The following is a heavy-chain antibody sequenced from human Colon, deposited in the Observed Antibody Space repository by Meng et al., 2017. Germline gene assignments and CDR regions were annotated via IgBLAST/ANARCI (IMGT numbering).Heavy chain of an antibody. CDR2: ITPTSGTS. CDR1: GYTFNNYP. V-gene: IGHV1-69*06. Sequence: LVQSGADVKKPGSSGKVSCKADGYTFNNYPINWVRQAPGQGLEWMGAITPTSGTSNYAQTFQGRVTFIADKSTNTAYMELNSLKSEDTAVYYCARKGGFCDSDCYYLDFWGQGTLVTVSS. D-gene: IGHD2-21*02. CDR3: ARKGGFCDSDCYYLDF. J-gene: IGHJ4*02.